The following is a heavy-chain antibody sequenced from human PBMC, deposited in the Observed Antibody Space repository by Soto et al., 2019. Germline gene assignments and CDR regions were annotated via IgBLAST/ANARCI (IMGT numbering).Heavy chain of an antibody. CDR1: GGSISSSSHY. Sequence: SETLSLTCTVSGGSISSSSHYWGWIRQPPGKGLEWIGSMYYSGNTYYNPSLTSRVTISVDTSKNQFSLTLSSVTAADSAVYYCARLTKGYCSGNICFPFWGHGTLVTVSS. V-gene: IGHV4-39*01. J-gene: IGHJ4*01. CDR2: MYYSGNT. D-gene: IGHD2-15*01. CDR3: ARLTKGYCSGNICFPF.